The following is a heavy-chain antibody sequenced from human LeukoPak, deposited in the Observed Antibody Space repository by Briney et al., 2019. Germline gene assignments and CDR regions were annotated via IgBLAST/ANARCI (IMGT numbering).Heavy chain of an antibody. D-gene: IGHD3-10*01. CDR2: IYYSGST. CDR3: ARGPRFGELLWHWFDP. V-gene: IGHV4-59*08. Sequence: SETLSLTCTVSGGSISSYYWSWIRQPPGKGLEWIGYIYYSGSTNYNPSLKSRVTISEDTSKNQFSLKLRSVTAADTAVYYCARGPRFGELLWHWFDPWGQGTLVTVSS. CDR1: GGSISSYY. J-gene: IGHJ5*02.